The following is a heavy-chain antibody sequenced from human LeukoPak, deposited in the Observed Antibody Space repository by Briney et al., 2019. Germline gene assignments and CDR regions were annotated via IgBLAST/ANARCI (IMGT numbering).Heavy chain of an antibody. CDR2: IRSSSSTI. V-gene: IGHV3-48*04. CDR3: ARDSGYNAFDY. J-gene: IGHJ4*02. CDR1: GFTFSGYS. D-gene: IGHD5-12*01. Sequence: GGSLRLSCAASGFTFSGYSMNWVRRAPGKGLEWVSYIRSSSSTIYYADSVKGRFTISRDNAKNSLYLQMNSLRAEDTAMYYCARDSGYNAFDYWGQGTLVTVSS.